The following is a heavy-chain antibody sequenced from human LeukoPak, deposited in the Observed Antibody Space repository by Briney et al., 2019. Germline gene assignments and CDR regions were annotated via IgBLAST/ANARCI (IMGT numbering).Heavy chain of an antibody. J-gene: IGHJ4*02. CDR1: GFTFSSYE. CDR2: ISSSSSTI. CDR3: ARALWFGETFPAY. D-gene: IGHD3-10*01. Sequence: GSLRLSCAASGFTFSSYEMNWVRQAPGKGLQWVSYISSSSSTIYYADSVKGRFTISRDNAKNSLYLQMNSLRAEDTAVYYCARALWFGETFPAYWGQGTLVTVSS. V-gene: IGHV3-48*01.